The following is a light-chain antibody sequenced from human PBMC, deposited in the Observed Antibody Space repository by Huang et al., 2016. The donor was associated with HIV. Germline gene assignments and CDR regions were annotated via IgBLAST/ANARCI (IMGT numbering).Light chain of an antibody. J-gene: IGKJ4*01. CDR1: QSVSSTY. CDR3: QQYGSSLPLT. CDR2: GAS. V-gene: IGKV3-20*01. Sequence: EIVLTQSPGTLSLSPGERATLSCRASQSVSSTYLAWYQQKPGQAPRLLIYGASSRATANPDRFSGSGSGTDFTLTISRLEPEDFAVYYCQQYGSSLPLTFGGGTKVEIK.